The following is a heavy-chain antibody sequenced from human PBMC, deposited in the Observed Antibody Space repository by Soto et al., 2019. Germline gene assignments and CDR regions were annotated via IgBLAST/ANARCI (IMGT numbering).Heavy chain of an antibody. J-gene: IGHJ2*01. Sequence: QVQLVQSGAEVKKPGSSVKVSCKASGGTFSSYAISWVRQAPGQGLEWMGGIIPIFGTANYAQKFQGRVTSTADESTSTAYMELRSLRAEDTAVYYCAMAYCGGACYRDWYFDLWGRGTLVTVSS. CDR3: AMAYCGGACYRDWYFDL. V-gene: IGHV1-69*12. CDR1: GGTFSSYA. D-gene: IGHD2-21*02. CDR2: IIPIFGTA.